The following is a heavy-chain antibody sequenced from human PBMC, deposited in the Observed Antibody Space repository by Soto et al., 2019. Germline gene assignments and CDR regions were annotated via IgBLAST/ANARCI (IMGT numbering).Heavy chain of an antibody. V-gene: IGHV3-30-3*01. D-gene: IGHD3-10*01. CDR3: ARDRDEAFDI. Sequence: GGSLRLSCVTSGFTFRSYAMHWVRQAPGKGLEWVSYVTSDGSKTYYADSVEGRFTISRDTSKNSLYLQMNSLRAEDTAVYYCARDRDEAFDIWGQGTMVTVS. J-gene: IGHJ3*02. CDR1: GFTFRSYA. CDR2: VTSDGSKT.